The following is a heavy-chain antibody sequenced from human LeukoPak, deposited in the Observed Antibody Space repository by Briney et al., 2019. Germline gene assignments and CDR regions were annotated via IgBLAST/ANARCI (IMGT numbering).Heavy chain of an antibody. J-gene: IGHJ6*02. Sequence: GGSLRLSWAASGISVISNYMSWVRQAPGKGLEWVSIIYSGGNANYADSVQGRFIISRDDSKNTLYLQMNSLRVEDTAVYFCARRPSYYYGMDVWGQGTTVTVSS. CDR3: ARRPSYYYGMDV. CDR1: GISVISNY. V-gene: IGHV3-53*01. D-gene: IGHD6-6*01. CDR2: IYSGGNA.